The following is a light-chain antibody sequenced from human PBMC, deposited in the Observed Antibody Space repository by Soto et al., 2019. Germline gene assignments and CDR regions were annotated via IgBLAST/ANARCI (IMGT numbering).Light chain of an antibody. J-gene: IGKJ1*01. CDR1: QSVSSAF. V-gene: IGKV3-20*01. Sequence: EIVMTQSPATLSLSPGERATLSCRASQSVSSAFLAWYQQKPGQAPRLLIYGASNRAAGIPDRFSGRGSGTDFTLTISRLEAEDFAVYYCQQYGNSPPWTFGQGTKVEIK. CDR2: GAS. CDR3: QQYGNSPPWT.